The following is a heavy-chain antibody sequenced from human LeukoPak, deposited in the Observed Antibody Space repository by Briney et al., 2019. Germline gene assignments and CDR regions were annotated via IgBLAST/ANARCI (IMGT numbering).Heavy chain of an antibody. Sequence: ASVKVSCKASGYTFTGYYMHWVRQAPGQGLEWMGWINPNSGGTNYAQKFQGRVTMTRDTSISTAYMELSRLRSDDTAVYYCARDLFTMVRGVIITVLGYWGQGTLVTVSS. V-gene: IGHV1-2*02. J-gene: IGHJ4*02. CDR2: INPNSGGT. CDR3: ARDLFTMVRGVIITVLGY. CDR1: GYTFTGYY. D-gene: IGHD3-10*01.